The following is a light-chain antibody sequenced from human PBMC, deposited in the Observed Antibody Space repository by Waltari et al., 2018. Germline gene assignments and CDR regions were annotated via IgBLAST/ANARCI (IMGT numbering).Light chain of an antibody. CDR2: GNN. J-gene: IGLJ1*01. CDR1: SSNIGAAYD. CDR3: QSYDSSLSDSYV. V-gene: IGLV1-40*01. Sequence: QSVLTQPPSVSGAPGQRVTIPCTGSSSNIGAAYDVPWYQQLPGTAPKLLIYGNNNRPSGVPDRFSGSKSGTSASLAITGLQAEDEADYFCQSYDSSLSDSYVFGTGTKVTVL.